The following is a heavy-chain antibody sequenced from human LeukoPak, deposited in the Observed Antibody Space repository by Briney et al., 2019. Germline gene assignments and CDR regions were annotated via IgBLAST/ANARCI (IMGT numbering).Heavy chain of an antibody. CDR3: AKEGNAFDI. Sequence: GGSLRLSCTASGFTLSSYEMSWIRQAPGKGLEWVSSIDYSGGSTYYADSVKGRFTISRDNSKNTLYLQMNSLRAEDTAVYYCAKEGNAFDIWGQGTMVTVSS. J-gene: IGHJ3*02. CDR2: IDYSGGST. V-gene: IGHV3-23*01. CDR1: GFTLSSYE.